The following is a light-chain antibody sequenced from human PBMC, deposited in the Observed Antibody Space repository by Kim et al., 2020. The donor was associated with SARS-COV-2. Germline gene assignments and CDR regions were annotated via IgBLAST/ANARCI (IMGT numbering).Light chain of an antibody. V-gene: IGLV1-40*01. CDR1: TPNIGAGFD. CDR2: DNN. J-gene: IGLJ3*02. Sequence: QEVPNYCTGKTPNIGAGFDLPWYQQHPGTAPKPLFSDNNSRPSGVPDRFSGSRSGTSASLAIPGLQAEDEADYYCQSYAGGLSGSVFGGGTQLTVL. CDR3: QSYAGGLSGSV.